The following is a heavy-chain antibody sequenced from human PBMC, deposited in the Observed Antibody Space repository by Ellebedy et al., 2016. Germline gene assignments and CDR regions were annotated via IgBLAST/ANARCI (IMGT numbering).Heavy chain of an antibody. CDR2: TYYRSKWYN. D-gene: IGHD3-22*01. CDR1: GDSVSSNSAG. Sequence: SQTLSLTCXISGDSVSSNSAGWNWIRQSPSRGLEWLGRTYYRSKWYNDFAVSVKSRITINPDTSKNQFSLKLSSVTAADMAVYYCARLSDRGGYYRPNDAFDIWGQGTMVTVSS. CDR3: ARLSDRGGYYRPNDAFDI. J-gene: IGHJ3*02. V-gene: IGHV6-1*01.